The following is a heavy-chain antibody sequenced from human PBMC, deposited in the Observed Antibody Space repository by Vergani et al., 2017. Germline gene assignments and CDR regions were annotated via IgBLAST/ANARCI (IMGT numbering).Heavy chain of an antibody. V-gene: IGHV3-15*01. CDR1: GFTFSNAW. CDR2: IKSKTDGGTT. J-gene: IGHJ4*02. Sequence: EVQLVESGGGLVKPGGSLRLSCAASGFTFSNAWMSWVRQAPGKGLEWVGRIKSKTDGGTTDYAAPVKGRFTISRDDSKNTLDLQMNSLKTEDTAVYYCTTLMVRGVIILWGQGTLVTVSS. CDR3: TTLMVRGVIIL. D-gene: IGHD3-10*01.